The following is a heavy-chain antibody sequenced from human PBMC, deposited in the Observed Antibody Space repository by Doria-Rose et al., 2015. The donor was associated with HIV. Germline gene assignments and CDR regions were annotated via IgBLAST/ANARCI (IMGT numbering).Heavy chain of an antibody. Sequence: QVQLQESGPGLVKPSETLSLTCTVSGASISSDHYWGWIRQPPGKGLEWIGSYYSSGRTYYNPSLKSRVTISADTSKNQSSLNLGSLTAADTAVYYCVMMPHYWGQGTLVTVSS. CDR3: VMMPHY. J-gene: IGHJ4*02. CDR1: GASISSDHY. CDR2: YYSSGRT. V-gene: IGHV4-38-2*02. D-gene: IGHD3-16*01.